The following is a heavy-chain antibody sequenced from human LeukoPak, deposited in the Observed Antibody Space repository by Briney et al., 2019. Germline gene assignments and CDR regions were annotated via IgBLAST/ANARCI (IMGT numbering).Heavy chain of an antibody. Sequence: PSQTLSLTCTVSGGSISSGSYYWSWIRQPAGKGLEWIGRIYTSGSTNYNPSLKSRVTISVDTSKNQFSLKLSSVTAADTAVYYCALAGRAFDYWGQGTLVTVSS. D-gene: IGHD6-13*01. J-gene: IGHJ4*02. CDR3: ALAGRAFDY. CDR1: GGSISSGSYY. CDR2: IYTSGST. V-gene: IGHV4-61*02.